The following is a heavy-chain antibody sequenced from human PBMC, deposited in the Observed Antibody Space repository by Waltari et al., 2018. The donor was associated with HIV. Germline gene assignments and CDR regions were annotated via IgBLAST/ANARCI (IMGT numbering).Heavy chain of an antibody. V-gene: IGHV4-61*02. D-gene: IGHD6-19*01. CDR2: IHTTGNT. Sequence: QVQLQESGPGLVEPSQTLSLTCTVPSGSVHAGSDYGSWIRQPAGKGLEWIGHIHTTGNTDYKASLKSRVTISVDMSKNQFSLKMTSVTAADTAVYYCAAGWRAFDYWGQGTLVTVSS. CDR1: SGSVHAGSDY. J-gene: IGHJ4*02. CDR3: AAGWRAFDY.